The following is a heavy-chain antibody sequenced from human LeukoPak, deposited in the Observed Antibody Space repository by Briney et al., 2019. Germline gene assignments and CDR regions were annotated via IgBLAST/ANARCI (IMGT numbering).Heavy chain of an antibody. CDR1: GYTLTELS. V-gene: IGHV1-24*01. J-gene: IGHJ5*02. D-gene: IGHD6-13*01. CDR2: FDPEDGET. Sequence: GASAKVSCKVSGYTLTELSMHWVRQAPGKGLEWMGGFDPEDGETIYAQKFQGRVTMTEDTSTDTAYMELSSLRSEDTAVYYCATVDRYSSSWYNHNWFDPWGQGTLVTVSS. CDR3: ATVDRYSSSWYNHNWFDP.